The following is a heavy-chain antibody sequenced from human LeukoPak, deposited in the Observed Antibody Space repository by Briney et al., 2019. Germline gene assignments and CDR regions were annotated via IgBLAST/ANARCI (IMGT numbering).Heavy chain of an antibody. CDR1: GDSVSSNSAA. J-gene: IGHJ6*02. CDR3: ASQPLYSSGSGATYYGMDV. Sequence: SQTLSLTCAISGDSVSSNSAAWNWIRQSPSRGLEWLGRTYYRSKWYNDYAVSVKSRITINPDTSKNQFSLQLNSVTPEDTAVYYCASQPLYSSGSGATYYGMDVWGQGTPVTVSS. CDR2: TYYRSKWYN. V-gene: IGHV6-1*01. D-gene: IGHD6-25*01.